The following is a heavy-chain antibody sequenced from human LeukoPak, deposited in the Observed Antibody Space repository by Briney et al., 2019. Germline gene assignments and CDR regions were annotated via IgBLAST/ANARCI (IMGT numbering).Heavy chain of an antibody. Sequence: SETLSLTCTVSGGTISSGGYYWSWIRQHPGKGLEWIGYIYYSGSAYYNPSLKSRVTISVDTSKNQFSLKLNSVTAADTAVYYCARASGEYFFDYWGQGTLVTVSS. J-gene: IGHJ4*02. CDR1: GGTISSGGYY. D-gene: IGHD3-10*01. CDR2: IYYSGSA. V-gene: IGHV4-31*03. CDR3: ARASGEYFFDY.